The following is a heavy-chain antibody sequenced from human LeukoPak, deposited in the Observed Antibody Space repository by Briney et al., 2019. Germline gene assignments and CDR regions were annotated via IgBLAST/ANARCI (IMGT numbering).Heavy chain of an antibody. CDR2: IYSGGST. V-gene: IGHV3-53*01. J-gene: IGHJ6*03. Sequence: GGSLRLSCAASGFNVSSNYMSWVRQAPGRGLEWVSVIYSGGSTYYADSVRGRFTISRDNSKDTLYLQMNSLRAEDTAVYYCARGKGLPTLGYYYYYMDVWGKGTTVTVSS. CDR3: ARGKGLPTLGYYYYYMDV. D-gene: IGHD5-12*01. CDR1: GFNVSSNY.